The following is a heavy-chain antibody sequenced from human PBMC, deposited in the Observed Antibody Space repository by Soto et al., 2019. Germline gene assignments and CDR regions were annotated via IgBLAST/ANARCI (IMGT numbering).Heavy chain of an antibody. Sequence: SETLSVTCAVYGGSFSGYYWSWIRQPPGKGLEWIGEINHSGSTNYNPSLKSRVTISVDTSKNQFSLKLSSVTAADTAVYYCASGYSNYGNGMDVWGHGTTVTVSS. J-gene: IGHJ6*02. D-gene: IGHD4-4*01. CDR2: INHSGST. V-gene: IGHV4-34*01. CDR1: GGSFSGYY. CDR3: ASGYSNYGNGMDV.